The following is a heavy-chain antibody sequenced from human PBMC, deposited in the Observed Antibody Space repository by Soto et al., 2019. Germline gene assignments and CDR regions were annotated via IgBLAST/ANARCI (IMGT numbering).Heavy chain of an antibody. Sequence: GGSLRLSCAASGFTVSSNYMSWVRQAPGKGLEWVSVIYSGGSTYYADSVKGRFTISRDNSKNTLYLQMNGLRAEDTAVYYCARDPRGMTTVVTEAFDIWGQGTMVTVSS. V-gene: IGHV3-66*01. J-gene: IGHJ3*02. D-gene: IGHD4-17*01. CDR2: IYSGGST. CDR3: ARDPRGMTTVVTEAFDI. CDR1: GFTVSSNY.